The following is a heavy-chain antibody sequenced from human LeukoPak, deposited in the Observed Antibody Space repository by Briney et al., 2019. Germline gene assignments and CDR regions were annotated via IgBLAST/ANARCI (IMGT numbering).Heavy chain of an antibody. CDR3: ARIPTPAAMVDY. CDR2: IYPGDSDT. V-gene: IGHV5-51*01. D-gene: IGHD2-2*01. Sequence: GASLQISCKGSGYIFTSYWIGWVRQLPGKGLEWMGIIYPGDSDTRYSPSFQGQVTISADKSISTAYLQWSSLKASDTAMYYCARIPTPAAMVDYWGQGTLVTVSS. CDR1: GYIFTSYW. J-gene: IGHJ4*02.